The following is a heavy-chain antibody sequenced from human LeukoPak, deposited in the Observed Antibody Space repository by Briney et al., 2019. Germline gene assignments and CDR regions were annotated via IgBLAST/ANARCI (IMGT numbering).Heavy chain of an antibody. J-gene: IGHJ4*02. D-gene: IGHD5-24*01. CDR1: VEPFSNYF. Sequence: LETLSLTCAVYVEPFSNYFWSWIRQSPGKGLEWIGEINHSGSTNYNSSLTSRVTISVDTSKNQFSLNLSSVTAADTAIYYCARGLGQYDYWGQGTLVTVSS. CDR2: INHSGST. V-gene: IGHV4-34*01. CDR3: ARGLGQYDY.